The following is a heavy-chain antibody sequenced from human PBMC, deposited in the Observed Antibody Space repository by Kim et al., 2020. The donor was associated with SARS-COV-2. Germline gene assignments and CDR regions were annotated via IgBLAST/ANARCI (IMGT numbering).Heavy chain of an antibody. CDR2: VNTDGGST. J-gene: IGHJ4*02. V-gene: IGHV1-46*01. CDR1: GYTFTTYY. D-gene: IGHD3-10*01. Sequence: ASLKVSCKASGYTFTTYYIHWVRQAPGQGLECVGIVNTDGGSTSYAQKFQGRVTMTRDRSTSTVYMDMSRLTSEDTAVYYCARSKYYGSGSCPAYWGQGTRVTVSS. CDR3: ARSKYYGSGSCPAY.